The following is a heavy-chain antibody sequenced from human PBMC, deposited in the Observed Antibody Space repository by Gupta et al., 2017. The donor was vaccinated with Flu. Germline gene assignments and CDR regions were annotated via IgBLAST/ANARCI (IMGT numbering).Heavy chain of an antibody. CDR2: IWYDGSNK. Sequence: QVQLVESGGGVVQPGRSLRLSCAASGFTFSSYGMHWVRQAPGKGLEWVAVIWYDGSNKYYADSVKGRFTISRDNSKNTLYLQMNSLRAEDTAVYYCARATDVYDSSGYYSSFYFDYWGQGTLVTVSS. D-gene: IGHD3-22*01. J-gene: IGHJ4*02. CDR3: ARATDVYDSSGYYSSFYFDY. V-gene: IGHV3-33*01. CDR1: GFTFSSYG.